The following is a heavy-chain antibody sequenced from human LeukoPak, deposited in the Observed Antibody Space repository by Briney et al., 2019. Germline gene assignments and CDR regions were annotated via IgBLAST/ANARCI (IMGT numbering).Heavy chain of an antibody. CDR3: ARVLFSSTPPVYYYYYMDV. J-gene: IGHJ6*03. D-gene: IGHD2-2*01. Sequence: SETLSLTCTVSGGSISSGNYHWGWIRQPPGKGLEWVASIFYSGTTYYNPSLKSRVTISVDTSKNQFSLKLSPVTAADTAVYYCARVLFSSTPPVYYYYYMDVWGKGTTVTVSS. V-gene: IGHV4-39*01. CDR1: GGSISSGNYH. CDR2: IFYSGTT.